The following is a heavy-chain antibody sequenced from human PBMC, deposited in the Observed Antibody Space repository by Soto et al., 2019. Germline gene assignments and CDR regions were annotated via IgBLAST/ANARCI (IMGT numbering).Heavy chain of an antibody. D-gene: IGHD6-6*01. V-gene: IGHV3-30-3*01. J-gene: IGHJ4*02. CDR3: ARVYSSLDYGIDY. Sequence: GALRLSCAASGFIFSTYSIHWVRQAPGKGLEWVAVISYDGTNIYYADSVKGRFTISRDNSKNTLFLQMNSLRPEDTAVYYCARVYSSLDYGIDYWGQGTLVTVSS. CDR2: ISYDGTNI. CDR1: GFIFSTYS.